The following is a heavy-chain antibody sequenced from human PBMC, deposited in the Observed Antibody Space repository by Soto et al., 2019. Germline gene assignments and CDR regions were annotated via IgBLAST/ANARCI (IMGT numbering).Heavy chain of an antibody. CDR2: FYDSGST. CDR3: ARGPRQLGGTFYYGMDT. Sequence: QVQLQESGPGLVKPSETLSLTCIVSGGSISGGFYWTWIRQLPGKGLEWIGCFYDSGSTYYNVALKSRLTISVDTSNNQFTLRLSSVTAADTAVYYCARGPRQLGGTFYYGMDTWGQGTSVTVSS. CDR1: GGSISGGFY. V-gene: IGHV4-31*03. D-gene: IGHD3-16*01. J-gene: IGHJ6*02.